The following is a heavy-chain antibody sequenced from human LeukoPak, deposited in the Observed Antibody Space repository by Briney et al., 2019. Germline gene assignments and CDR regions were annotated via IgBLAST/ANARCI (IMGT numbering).Heavy chain of an antibody. CDR2: INPSGGST. D-gene: IGHD3-22*01. Sequence: GASVKVSCKASGYTFTSYYMHWVRQAPGQGLEWMGIINPSGGSTSYAQKFQGRVTMTRDTSTSTAYMELSSLRSEDTAVYYCASLFSSGPLGGPWGQGTLVTVSS. CDR1: GYTFTSYY. CDR3: ASLFSSGPLGGP. V-gene: IGHV1-46*01. J-gene: IGHJ5*02.